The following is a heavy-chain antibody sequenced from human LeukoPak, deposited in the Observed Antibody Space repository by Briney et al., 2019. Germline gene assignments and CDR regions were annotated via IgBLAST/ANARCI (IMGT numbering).Heavy chain of an antibody. J-gene: IGHJ4*02. V-gene: IGHV4-59*01. CDR1: GGSISSYC. D-gene: IGHD6-6*01. CDR3: ARGDRPPAAGFDY. Sequence: SETLSLTCTVSGGSISSYCWSWIRQPPGKGLEWIGYIYYSGSTNYNPSLKSRVTISVDTSKNQFSLKLSSVTAADTAVYYCARGDRPPAAGFDYWGQGTLVTVSS. CDR2: IYYSGST.